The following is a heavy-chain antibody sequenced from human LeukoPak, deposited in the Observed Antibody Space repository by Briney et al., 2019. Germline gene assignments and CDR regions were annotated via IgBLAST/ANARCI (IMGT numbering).Heavy chain of an antibody. CDR3: ARGGVDY. D-gene: IGHD3-10*01. CDR1: AFTFSSYW. V-gene: IGHV3-74*01. CDR2: ISPDGSTT. Sequence: PGGSLRLSCAASAFTFSSYWMHWVRQAPGKGLVWVSRISPDGSTTNYADSVKGRFTISRDNAKNTLYLQMNRLRAEDTALYYCARGGVDYWGQGTLVTVSS. J-gene: IGHJ4*02.